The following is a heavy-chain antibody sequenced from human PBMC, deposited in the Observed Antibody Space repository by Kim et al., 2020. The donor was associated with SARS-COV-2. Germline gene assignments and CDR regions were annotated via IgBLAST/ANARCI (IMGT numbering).Heavy chain of an antibody. CDR2: K. D-gene: IGHD3-9*01. V-gene: IGHV3-7*04. J-gene: IGHJ4*02. CDR3: TKGTQPTSGLDY. Sequence: KYYGAFVKRRFTVSRDNAKNSLSLQMNALGTDDTGVYYCTKGTQPTSGLDYWGQGTLVIVSS.